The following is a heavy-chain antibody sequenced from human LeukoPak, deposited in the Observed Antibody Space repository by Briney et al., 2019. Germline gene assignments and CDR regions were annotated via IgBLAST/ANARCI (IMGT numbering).Heavy chain of an antibody. CDR3: ARGPPRGLYSSSSGVSWFDP. CDR1: GGSFSGYY. V-gene: IGHV4-34*01. J-gene: IGHJ5*02. Sequence: SETLSLACAVYGGSFSGYYWSWIRQPPGKGLEWIGEINHSGSTNYNPSLKSRVTISVDTSKNQFSLKLSSVTAADAAVYYCARGPPRGLYSSSSGVSWFDPWGQGTLVTVSS. D-gene: IGHD6-6*01. CDR2: INHSGST.